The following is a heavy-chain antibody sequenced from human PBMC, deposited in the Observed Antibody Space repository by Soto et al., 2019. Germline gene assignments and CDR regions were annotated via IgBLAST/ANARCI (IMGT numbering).Heavy chain of an antibody. D-gene: IGHD7-27*01. CDR1: GGSISNGNDC. Sequence: QVQLQESGPGLVKPSQTLSLTCIVSGGSISNGNDCWSWIRQRPDKGLEWIGHIYSGGSISNNPYLTSRVTILGDTSKNQFSLQLSSVSAADTAVYYCARGPSGDKVDYWGQGTLVTVSS. V-gene: IGHV4-30-4*01. J-gene: IGHJ4*02. CDR2: IYSGGSI. CDR3: ARGPSGDKVDY.